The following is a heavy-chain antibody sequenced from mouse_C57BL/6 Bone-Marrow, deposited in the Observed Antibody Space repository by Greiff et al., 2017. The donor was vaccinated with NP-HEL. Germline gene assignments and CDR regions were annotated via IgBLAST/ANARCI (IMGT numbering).Heavy chain of an antibody. CDR1: GFTFSSYG. D-gene: IGHD1-1*01. Sequence: EVHLVESGGDLVKPGGSLKLSCAASGFTFSSYGMSWVRQTPDKRLEWVATISSGGSYTYYPDSVKGRFTISRDNAKNTLYLQMSSLKSEDTAMYDCARTTTLGATNYFDDWGQGTTLTVSS. V-gene: IGHV5-6*01. CDR2: ISSGGSYT. CDR3: ARTTTLGATNYFDD. J-gene: IGHJ2*01.